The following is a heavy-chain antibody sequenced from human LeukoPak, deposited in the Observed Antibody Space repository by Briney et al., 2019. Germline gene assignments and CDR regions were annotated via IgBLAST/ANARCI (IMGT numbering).Heavy chain of an antibody. Sequence: GGSLRLSCAASGFTFDYYAMRWVRQAPGKGLEWVSGISLNSVKTGYADSVKGRFIISRDNAKNSLYLQMNSLRAEDTALYYCVKDDGWYSWGQGTMVTVSS. CDR2: ISLNSVKT. J-gene: IGHJ3*01. D-gene: IGHD2-15*01. CDR1: GFTFDYYA. CDR3: VKDDGWYS. V-gene: IGHV3-9*01.